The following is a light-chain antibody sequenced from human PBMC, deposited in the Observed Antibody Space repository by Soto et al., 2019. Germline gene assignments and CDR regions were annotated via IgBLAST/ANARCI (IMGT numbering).Light chain of an antibody. CDR1: QSVSSS. Sequence: EIVMTQSPATLSVSPGERATLSCRASQSVSSSLAWYQQKPDQAPRLLIYGASTRATDIPARFSGSGSGTEFTLTISSLQSEDFAVYYCQQYYSWPPLTFGGGTRVEIK. J-gene: IGKJ4*01. CDR3: QQYYSWPPLT. CDR2: GAS. V-gene: IGKV3-15*01.